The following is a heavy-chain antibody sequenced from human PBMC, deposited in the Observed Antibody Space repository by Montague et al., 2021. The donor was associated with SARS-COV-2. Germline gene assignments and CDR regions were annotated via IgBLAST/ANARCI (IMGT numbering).Heavy chain of an antibody. D-gene: IGHD3-10*01. CDR3: ARVGVVPSPSTFDP. CDR1: GASISSNNW. J-gene: IGHJ5*02. CDR2: TYHSGST. V-gene: IGHV4-4*02. Sequence: SETLSLTCEVSGASISSNNWWIWVRQSPGKGLEWIGETYHSGSTNYNPSLRSRANISVDKSKNQFSLKVNPVSAADTAVYYCARVGVVPSPSTFDPWGQGTLVTVSS.